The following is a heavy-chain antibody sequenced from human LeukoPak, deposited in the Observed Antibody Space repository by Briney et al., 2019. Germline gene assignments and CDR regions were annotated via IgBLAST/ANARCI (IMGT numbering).Heavy chain of an antibody. V-gene: IGHV1-2*02. CDR2: INPKSGDT. Sequence: ASVKVSCKASGYTFTGYYMHWVRQAPGQGLEWMGRINPKSGDTNYAQKFQGRVTMTWDTSISTAYMELSRLSSDDTAVYYCARGWFGETNFDYWGQGTLVTVSS. CDR3: ARGWFGETNFDY. J-gene: IGHJ4*02. CDR1: GYTFTGYY. D-gene: IGHD3-10*01.